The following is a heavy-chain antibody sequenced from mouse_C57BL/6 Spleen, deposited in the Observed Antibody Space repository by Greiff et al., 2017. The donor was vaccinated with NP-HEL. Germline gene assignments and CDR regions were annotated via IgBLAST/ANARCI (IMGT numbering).Heavy chain of an antibody. D-gene: IGHD2-4*01. CDR3: ARSYDCAETWCAY. CDR2: IDPEDGET. V-gene: IGHV14-2*01. J-gene: IGHJ3*01. CDR1: GFNIKDYY. Sequence: VQLQQSGAELVKPGASVKLSCTASGFNIKDYYMHWVKQRTEQGLEWIGRIDPEDGETKYAPKFQGKATITADTSSNTAYLQLSGLTSLNTAVYYCARSYDCAETWCAYWGQGTLVTVSA.